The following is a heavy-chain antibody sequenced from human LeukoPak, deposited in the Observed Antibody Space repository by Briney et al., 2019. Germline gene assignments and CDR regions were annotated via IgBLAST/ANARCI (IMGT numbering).Heavy chain of an antibody. CDR2: ISGDGGST. CDR1: GFTFDDYA. J-gene: IGHJ4*02. V-gene: IGHV3-43*02. CDR3: AKAHSSGWYDWDWSDFPGYEYYFDY. D-gene: IGHD6-19*01. Sequence: GGSLRLSCAASGFTFDDYAVHWVRQAPGKGLEWVSLISGDGGSTYYAGSVKGRFTISRDNSKNSLYLQMNSLRTEDTALYYCAKAHSSGWYDWDWSDFPGYEYYFDYWGQGTLVTVSS.